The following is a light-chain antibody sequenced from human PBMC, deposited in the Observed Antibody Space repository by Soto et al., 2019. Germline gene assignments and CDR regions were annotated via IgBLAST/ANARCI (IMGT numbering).Light chain of an antibody. J-gene: IGKJ2*01. CDR1: QSVSSSY. V-gene: IGKV3-20*01. Sequence: EIVLTQSPGTLSLSPGERATLSCRASQSVSSSYLAWYQQKPGQAPRLLIYGASSRATGIPDRFSGSVSGTDFTLTISRLEPEDFAVYYCQQYGSSLGTFGQGTKLEIK. CDR3: QQYGSSLGT. CDR2: GAS.